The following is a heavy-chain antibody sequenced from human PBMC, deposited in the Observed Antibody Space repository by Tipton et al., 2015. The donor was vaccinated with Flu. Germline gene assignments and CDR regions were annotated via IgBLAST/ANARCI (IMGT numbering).Heavy chain of an antibody. CDR1: GYTFTSYY. V-gene: IGHV1-46*01. CDR3: AIVAGTAGGQTGAFDI. J-gene: IGHJ3*02. CDR2: INPSGGST. D-gene: IGHD3-10*01. Sequence: QSGPEVKKPGASVKVSCKASGYTFTSYYVHWVRQTPGQGLEWMGIINPSGGSTSYAQKFQGRVTMTRDTSTSTVYMELSSLRSEDTAVYYCAIVAGTAGGQTGAFDIWGQGTMVTVSS.